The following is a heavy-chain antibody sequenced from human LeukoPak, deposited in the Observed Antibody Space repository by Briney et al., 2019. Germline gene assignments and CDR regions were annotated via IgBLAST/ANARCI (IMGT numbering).Heavy chain of an antibody. J-gene: IGHJ6*03. CDR2: IYYSGST. V-gene: IGHV4-39*01. D-gene: IGHD3-10*01. Sequence: PSETLSLTCTVSGGSISSSSYYWGWIRQPPGKGLEWIGSIYYSGSTNYNPSLKSRVTISVDTSKNQFSLKLSSVTAADTAVYYCARHRGSTYYYGSGTCIGACYYMDVWGKGTTVTISS. CDR1: GGSISSSSYY. CDR3: ARHRGSTYYYGSGTCIGACYYMDV.